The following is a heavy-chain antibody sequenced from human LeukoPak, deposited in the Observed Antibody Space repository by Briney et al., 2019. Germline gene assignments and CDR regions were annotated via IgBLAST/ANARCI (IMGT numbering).Heavy chain of an antibody. CDR2: IIPMFGSA. D-gene: IGHD6-6*01. Sequence: SVTVSCKASGLTLSTYAISWVRQAPGQGLEWMGGIIPMFGSAHYAQKFQDRVTITTDESTTIAYMELSSLRSEDTAVYCCASSPRIVGRLDYYYYMDVWGKGTTVTASS. CDR1: GLTLSTYA. V-gene: IGHV1-69*05. CDR3: ASSPRIVGRLDYYYYMDV. J-gene: IGHJ6*03.